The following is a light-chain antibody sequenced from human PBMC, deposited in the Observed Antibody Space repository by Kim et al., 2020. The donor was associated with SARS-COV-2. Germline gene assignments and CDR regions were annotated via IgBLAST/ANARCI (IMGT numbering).Light chain of an antibody. CDR2: QDS. CDR1: KLGDKY. Sequence: SYELTQPPSVSVSPGQTASITCSGDKLGDKYACWYQQKPGQSPVLVIYQDSKRPSGIPERFSGSNFGNTATLTISGTQAMDEADYYCQAWDSTYVVFGGG. V-gene: IGLV3-1*01. J-gene: IGLJ2*01. CDR3: QAWDSTYVV.